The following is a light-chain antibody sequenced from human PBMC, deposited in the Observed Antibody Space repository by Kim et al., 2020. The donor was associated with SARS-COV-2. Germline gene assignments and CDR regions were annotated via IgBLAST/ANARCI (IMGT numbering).Light chain of an antibody. CDR1: SLRNYY. CDR2: GKN. V-gene: IGLV3-19*01. Sequence: ALGQTVRITCQGDSLRNYYANWYQQKPGQAPVVVIYGKNNRLSGIPDRFSGSNSGSTASLTITGAQVEDEADYYCNSRDSSTNHLVFGGGTQLTVL. J-gene: IGLJ2*01. CDR3: NSRDSSTNHLV.